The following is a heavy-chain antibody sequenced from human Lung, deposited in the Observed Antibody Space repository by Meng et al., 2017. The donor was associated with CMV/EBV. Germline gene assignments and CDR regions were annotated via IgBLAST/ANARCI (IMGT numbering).Heavy chain of an antibody. CDR2: IYFSGST. Sequence: SETLSPXXTVSGASISSETDYWTWIRQYPGKGLEWIGCIYFSGSTAYNPSLKSRLTISVDTSKNQFSLRLNSVTAADTAVYFCARAWSGYFHYWGQGTLVTVSS. J-gene: IGHJ4*02. V-gene: IGHV4-31*03. D-gene: IGHD2-15*01. CDR1: GASISSETDY. CDR3: ARAWSGYFHY.